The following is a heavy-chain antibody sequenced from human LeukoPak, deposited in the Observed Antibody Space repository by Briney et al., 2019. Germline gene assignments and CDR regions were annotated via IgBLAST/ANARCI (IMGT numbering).Heavy chain of an antibody. V-gene: IGHV1-8*01. CDR2: MNPNSGNT. CDR1: GYTFTSYD. J-gene: IGHJ6*03. CDR3: ARGLDYYYYMDV. Sequence: ASVKVSCKASGYTFTSYDINWVRQATGQGLEWMGWMNPNSGNTGYAQKFQGRVTMTRNTSISTAYMKLSSLRSEDTAVYYCARGLDYYYYMDVWGKGTTVTVSS.